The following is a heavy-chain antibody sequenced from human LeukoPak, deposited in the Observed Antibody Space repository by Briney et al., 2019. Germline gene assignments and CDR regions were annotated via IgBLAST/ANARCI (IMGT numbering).Heavy chain of an antibody. D-gene: IGHD2-15*01. CDR2: INHSGST. Sequence: SETLSLTCTVSGYSISSGYYWSWIRQPPGKGLEWIGEINHSGSTNYNPSLKSRVTISVDTSKNQFSLKLSSVTAADTAVYYCARLRYCSGGSCFSLRKPYYFDYWGQGTLVTVSS. CDR1: GYSISSGYY. CDR3: ARLRYCSGGSCFSLRKPYYFDY. V-gene: IGHV4-38-2*02. J-gene: IGHJ4*02.